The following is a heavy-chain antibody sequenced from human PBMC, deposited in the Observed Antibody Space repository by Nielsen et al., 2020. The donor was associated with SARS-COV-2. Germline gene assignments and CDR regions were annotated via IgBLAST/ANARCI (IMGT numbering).Heavy chain of an antibody. CDR3: ARGNYDFWSGYYYYYGMDV. CDR2: IWYDGSNK. Sequence: WIRQPPGKGLEWVAVIWYDGSNKYYADSVKGRFTISRDNATNSLYLQMNSLRAEDTAVYYCARGNYDFWSGYYYYYGMDVWGQGTTVTVSS. V-gene: IGHV3-33*03. D-gene: IGHD3-3*01. J-gene: IGHJ6*02.